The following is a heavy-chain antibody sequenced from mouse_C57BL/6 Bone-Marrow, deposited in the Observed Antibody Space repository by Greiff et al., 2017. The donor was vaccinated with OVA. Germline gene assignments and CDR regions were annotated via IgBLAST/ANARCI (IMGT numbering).Heavy chain of an antibody. CDR2: IYPGDGDT. CDR3: ARSKGIRYGSSSYYFDY. V-gene: IGHV1-80*01. J-gene: IGHJ2*01. D-gene: IGHD1-1*01. Sequence: QVQLQQSGAELVKPGASVKISCKASGYAFSGYWMNWVKQRPGKGLEWIGQIYPGDGDTNYNGKFKGKATLTADKSSSTAYMQLSSLTSEDSAVYFCARSKGIRYGSSSYYFDYWGQGTTLTVSS. CDR1: GYAFSGYW.